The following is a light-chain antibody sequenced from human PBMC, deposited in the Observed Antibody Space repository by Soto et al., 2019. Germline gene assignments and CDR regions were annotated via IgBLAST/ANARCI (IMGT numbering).Light chain of an antibody. Sequence: VLTQSPGTLSLSPGERATLSCRASQSVSSSYLAWYQQKPGQAPRLLIYGASSRATGIPDRFSGSGSGTDFTLTISRLEPEDFAVYYCQQYGSSPGWTFGQGTKVDIK. CDR3: QQYGSSPGWT. J-gene: IGKJ1*01. CDR1: QSVSSSY. V-gene: IGKV3-20*01. CDR2: GAS.